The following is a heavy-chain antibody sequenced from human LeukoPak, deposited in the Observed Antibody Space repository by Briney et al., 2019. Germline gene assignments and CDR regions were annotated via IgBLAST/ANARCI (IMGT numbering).Heavy chain of an antibody. V-gene: IGHV1-18*01. CDR1: GYTFTSCG. Sequence: ASVKVSCKASGYTFTSCGISWVGQAPGHGREWMGWISAYNGNTNYAQKLQGRVTMTTDTSTSTDYMELRSLRSEDTAVYYCARDASSSWHGYWGQGTLVTVSS. CDR3: ARDASSSWHGY. D-gene: IGHD6-13*01. CDR2: ISAYNGNT. J-gene: IGHJ4*02.